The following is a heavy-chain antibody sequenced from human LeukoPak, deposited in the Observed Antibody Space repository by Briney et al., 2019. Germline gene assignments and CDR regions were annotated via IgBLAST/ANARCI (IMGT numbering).Heavy chain of an antibody. CDR3: ARRCYDSSGFDY. V-gene: IGHV3-23*01. Sequence: GGSLRLSCAASGFTFTTYAMSWVRQAPGKGLEWVSAISGRGGSTYYADSVKGRFTISRDNSKNTLYLQMNSLRAEDTPVYYCARRCYDSSGFDYWGQGTLVTVSS. CDR1: GFTFTTYA. D-gene: IGHD3-22*01. CDR2: ISGRGGST. J-gene: IGHJ4*02.